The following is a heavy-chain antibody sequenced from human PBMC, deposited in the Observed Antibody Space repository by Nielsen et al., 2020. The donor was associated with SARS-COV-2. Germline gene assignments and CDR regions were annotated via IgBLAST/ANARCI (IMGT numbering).Heavy chain of an antibody. CDR3: AKEGRTPFDY. J-gene: IGHJ4*02. V-gene: IGHV3-30*02. D-gene: IGHD1-14*01. CDR1: GFSFSTYG. Sequence: GGSLRLSCAASGFSFSTYGMHWVRQAPGKGLEWVTFISHDGSKKYYADSVKGRFAISRDRSKNTLYLQMNSLRAEDTAVYYCAKEGRTPFDYWGQGTLVTVSS. CDR2: ISHDGSKK.